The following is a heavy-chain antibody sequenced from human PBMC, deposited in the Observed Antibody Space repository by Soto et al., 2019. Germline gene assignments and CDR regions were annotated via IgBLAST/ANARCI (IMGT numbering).Heavy chain of an antibody. V-gene: IGHV1-69*04. CDR2: IIPILGIA. D-gene: IGHD4-4*01. CDR3: AREISTVTRPHYNWFDP. J-gene: IGHJ5*02. Sequence: GASVKVSCKASGGTFSIYTISWVRQAPGQGLEWMGRIIPILGIANYAQKFQGRVTITADKSTSTAHMELSSLRSEDTAVYYCAREISTVTRPHYNWFDPWGQGTLVTVSS. CDR1: GGTFSIYT.